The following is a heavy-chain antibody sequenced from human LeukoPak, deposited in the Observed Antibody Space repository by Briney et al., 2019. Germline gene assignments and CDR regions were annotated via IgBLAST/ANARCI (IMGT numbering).Heavy chain of an antibody. CDR3: ARDYGAIRVRGVISYYYYMDV. J-gene: IGHJ6*03. CDR1: GYTFTSYY. Sequence: GASVKVSCKASGYTFTSYYMHWVRQAPGQGLEWMGWINPNSGGTNYAQKFQGRVTMTRDTSISTAYMKLSRLRSDDTAVYYCARDYGAIRVRGVISYYYYMDVWGKGTTVTISS. V-gene: IGHV1-2*02. CDR2: INPNSGGT. D-gene: IGHD3-10*01.